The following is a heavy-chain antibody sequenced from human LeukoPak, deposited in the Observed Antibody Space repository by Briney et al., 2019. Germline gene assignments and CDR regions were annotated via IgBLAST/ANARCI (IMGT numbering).Heavy chain of an antibody. V-gene: IGHV1-18*01. CDR2: ISAYNGNT. D-gene: IGHD5-12*01. CDR1: GYTFTNYG. J-gene: IGHJ6*02. CDR3: ARGPKVAATIPETYYYYYGMDV. Sequence: GASVKVSCKASGYTFTNYGISWVRQAPGQGLEWMGWISAYNGNTNYAQKLQGRVTMTTDTSTSTAYMELRSLRSDDTAVYYCARGPKVAATIPETYYYYYGMDVWGQGTTVTVSS.